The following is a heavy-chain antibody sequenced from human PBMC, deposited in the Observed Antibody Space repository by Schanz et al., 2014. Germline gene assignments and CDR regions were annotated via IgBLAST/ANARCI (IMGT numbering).Heavy chain of an antibody. CDR2: ISYDGRNK. CDR1: GFTFSSYA. CDR3: AKGLYYDNTGGGFDY. D-gene: IGHD3-16*01. Sequence: VQLLESGGGLVQPGGSLRLSCAASGFTFSSYAMSWVRQAPGKGLEWVAVISYDGRNKYYADSVKGRFTISRDNSKTTLSLQMNSLRAEDTAVYYCAKGLYYDNTGGGFDYWGQGTLVTVSS. J-gene: IGHJ4*02. V-gene: IGHV3-30-3*01.